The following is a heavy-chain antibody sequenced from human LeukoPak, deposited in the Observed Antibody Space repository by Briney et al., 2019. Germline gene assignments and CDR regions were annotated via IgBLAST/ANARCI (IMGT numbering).Heavy chain of an antibody. CDR3: ARNGYTSSWYRN. V-gene: IGHV3-53*01. Sequence: GGSLRLSCAASGFTVSSNYMSWARQAPGKGLEWVSVIQSGGSTYYADSVKGRFTISRDNSKNTLYLQMNSLRAEDTAVYYCARNGYTSSWYRNWGQGTLVTVSS. CDR2: IQSGGST. D-gene: IGHD6-13*01. J-gene: IGHJ4*02. CDR1: GFTVSSNY.